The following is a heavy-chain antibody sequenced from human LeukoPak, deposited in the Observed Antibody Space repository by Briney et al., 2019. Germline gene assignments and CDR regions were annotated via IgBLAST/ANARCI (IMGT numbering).Heavy chain of an antibody. Sequence: SETLSLTCAVYGGSFSGYYWSWIRQPPGKGLEWIGEINHSGSTNYNPSLKSRVTISVDTSKNQFSLKLSSVTAADTAVYYCARTDGYKSPDAFDIWGQGTMVTVSS. V-gene: IGHV4-34*01. CDR2: INHSGST. CDR1: GGSFSGYY. J-gene: IGHJ3*02. CDR3: ARTDGYKSPDAFDI. D-gene: IGHD5-24*01.